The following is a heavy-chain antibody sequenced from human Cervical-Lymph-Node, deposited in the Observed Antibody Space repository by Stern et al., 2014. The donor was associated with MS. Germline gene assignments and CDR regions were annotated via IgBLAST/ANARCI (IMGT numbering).Heavy chain of an antibody. CDR1: GFTFSTYA. D-gene: IGHD2-2*01. CDR2: LTGSGEDT. CDR3: AKGCVSTNCDDSRYFDS. V-gene: IGHV3-23*04. Sequence: EVQLVESGGGLVQPGGSLRLSCAASGFTFSTYAMTWVRQAPGEGLEWVSSLTGSGEDTYYADSEKGRFTISRDNSKNTVYLYMNSLRGDDTAVYYCAKGCVSTNCDDSRYFDSWGQGTLVTVSS. J-gene: IGHJ4*02.